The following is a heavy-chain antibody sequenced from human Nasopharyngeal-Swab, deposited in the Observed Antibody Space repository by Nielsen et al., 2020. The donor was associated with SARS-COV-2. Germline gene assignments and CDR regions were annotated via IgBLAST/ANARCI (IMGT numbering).Heavy chain of an antibody. J-gene: IGHJ5*02. D-gene: IGHD1-26*01. Sequence: GESLKISCTASGFTFGDYAMSWFRQAQGKGLEWVGFIRSKAYGGTTEYAASVKGRFTISRDDSKSIAYLQMNSLKTEDTAVYYCTRGEGSYYDWFDPWGQGTLVTVSS. CDR1: GFTFGDYA. V-gene: IGHV3-49*03. CDR2: IRSKAYGGTT. CDR3: TRGEGSYYDWFDP.